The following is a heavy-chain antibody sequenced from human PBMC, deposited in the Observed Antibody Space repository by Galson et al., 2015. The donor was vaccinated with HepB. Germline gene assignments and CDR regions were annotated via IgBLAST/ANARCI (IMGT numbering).Heavy chain of an antibody. CDR3: ARAWPTYYDFWSGYPENP. CDR2: MNPSSGSA. D-gene: IGHD3-3*01. Sequence: SVKVSCKASGYTFTNYHINWVRQATGQGLEWMGWMNPSSGSAGYAQKFQGRVTMTRDTSISTAFMELSGLRSEDTAVYYCARAWPTYYDFWSGYPENPWGQGTLVTVSS. J-gene: IGHJ4*02. V-gene: IGHV1-8*01. CDR1: GYTFTNYH.